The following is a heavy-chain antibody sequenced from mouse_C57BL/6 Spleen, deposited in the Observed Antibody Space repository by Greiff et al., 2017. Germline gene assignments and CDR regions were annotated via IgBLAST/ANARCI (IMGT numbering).Heavy chain of an antibody. CDR2: IDPSDSYT. CDR3: ARAITTGAYWYFDV. J-gene: IGHJ1*03. Sequence: QVQLQQPGAELVKPGASVKLSCKASGYTFTSYWMQWVKQRPGQGLEWIGEIDPSDSYTNYNQKFKGKATLTVDTSSSTAYMQLSSLTSEDSAVYYCARAITTGAYWYFDVWGTGTTVTVSS. D-gene: IGHD1-1*01. V-gene: IGHV1-50*01. CDR1: GYTFTSYW.